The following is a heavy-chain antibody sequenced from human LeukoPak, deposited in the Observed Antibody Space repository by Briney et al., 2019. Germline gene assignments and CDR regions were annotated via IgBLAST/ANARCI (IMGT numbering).Heavy chain of an antibody. V-gene: IGHV4-59*01. J-gene: IGHJ4*02. CDR3: AATVLGYCSSTSCYGGFDY. D-gene: IGHD2-2*01. CDR1: GGSISSYY. CDR2: IYYSGST. Sequence: PSETLSLTCTVSGGSISSYYWSWIRQPPGKGLEWIGYIYYSGSTNYYPSLKSRVTISVDTSKNQFSLKLSSVTAADTAVYYCAATVLGYCSSTSCYGGFDYWGQGTLVTVSS.